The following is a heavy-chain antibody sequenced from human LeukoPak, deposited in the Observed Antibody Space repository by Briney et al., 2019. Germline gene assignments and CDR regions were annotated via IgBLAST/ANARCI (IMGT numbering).Heavy chain of an antibody. CDR2: IYYGGST. V-gene: IGHV4-39*01. CDR1: GGSISSSDYY. J-gene: IGHJ5*02. Sequence: SETLSLTCTVSGGSISSSDYYWGWIRQPPGKGPEWIGSIYYGGSTYYNPSLKSRVTISVDTSMNQFSLKLSFVTTADTAVYYCARALGYCSGGSCTRGYNWFDPWGQGTLVTVPS. CDR3: ARALGYCSGGSCTRGYNWFDP. D-gene: IGHD2-15*01.